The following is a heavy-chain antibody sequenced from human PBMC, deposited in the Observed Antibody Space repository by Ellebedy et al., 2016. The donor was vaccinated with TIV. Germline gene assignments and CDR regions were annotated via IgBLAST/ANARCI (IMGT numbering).Heavy chain of an antibody. CDR2: FDAEDGEI. Sequence: AASVKVSCKISGYTLTALFLHWARQAPGKGPEWVGGFDAEDGEIIYTQKLQGRVTMTEDTSTDTAYLELRSLRSEDTAVYYCAIVLRGAAFDYWGQGTLVTVSS. D-gene: IGHD1-26*01. CDR3: AIVLRGAAFDY. V-gene: IGHV1-24*01. CDR1: GYTLTALF. J-gene: IGHJ4*02.